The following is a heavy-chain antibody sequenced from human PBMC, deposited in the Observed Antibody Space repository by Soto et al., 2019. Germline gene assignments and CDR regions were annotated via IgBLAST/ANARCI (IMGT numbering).Heavy chain of an antibody. CDR3: ATGGYGSGSYSYGMDV. CDR1: GYTFTGYY. Sequence: ASVKVSCKASGYTFTGYYMHWVRQAPGQGLEWMGWINPNSGGTNYAQKFQGWVTMTRDTSISTAYMELSRLRSDDTAVYYCATGGYGSGSYSYGMDVWGQGTTVTVSS. V-gene: IGHV1-2*04. CDR2: INPNSGGT. J-gene: IGHJ6*02. D-gene: IGHD3-10*01.